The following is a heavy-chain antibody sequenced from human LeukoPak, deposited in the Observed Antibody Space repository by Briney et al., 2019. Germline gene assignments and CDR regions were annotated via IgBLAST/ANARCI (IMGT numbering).Heavy chain of an antibody. CDR3: ARRLLWFGELFPFDY. CDR1: GGSFSGYY. V-gene: IGHV4-34*01. CDR2: INHSGST. D-gene: IGHD3-10*01. Sequence: SETLSLTCAVYGGSFSGYYWSWIRQPPGKGLEWIGEINHSGSTNYNPSLKSRVTISVDTSKNQFSLKLSSVTAADTAVYYCARRLLWFGELFPFDYWGQGTLVTVSS. J-gene: IGHJ4*02.